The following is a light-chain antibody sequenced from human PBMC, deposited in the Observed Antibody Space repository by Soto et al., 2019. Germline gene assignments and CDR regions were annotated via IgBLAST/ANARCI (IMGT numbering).Light chain of an antibody. CDR1: SSDVGGYNY. CDR3: SSYTSSSTSVV. CDR2: EVD. J-gene: IGLJ1*01. Sequence: QSALTQPASVSGSPGQSITISCTGTSSDVGGYNYVSWYLHHPGQAPKLMIYEVDTRPSGVSDRFSGSKSGNTASLTISGLQAEDEADYYCSSYTSSSTSVVFGSGTKVTVL. V-gene: IGLV2-14*01.